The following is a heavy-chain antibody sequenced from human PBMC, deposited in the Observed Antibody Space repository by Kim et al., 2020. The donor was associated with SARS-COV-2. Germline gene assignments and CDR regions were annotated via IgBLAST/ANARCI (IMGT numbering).Heavy chain of an antibody. J-gene: IGHJ4*02. Sequence: GGSLRLSCAASGFTFSSYAMSWVRQAPGKGLEWVSAISGSGGSTYYADSVKGRFTISRDNSKNTLYLQMNSLRAEDTAVYYCAKVGDYDFWSGYYTTYYFDYWGQGTLVTVSS. D-gene: IGHD3-3*01. CDR2: ISGSGGST. CDR3: AKVGDYDFWSGYYTTYYFDY. CDR1: GFTFSSYA. V-gene: IGHV3-23*01.